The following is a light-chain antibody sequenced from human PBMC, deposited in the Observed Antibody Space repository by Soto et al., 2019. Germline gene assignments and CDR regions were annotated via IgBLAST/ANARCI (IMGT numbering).Light chain of an antibody. V-gene: IGKV1-9*01. CDR2: AAS. Sequence: DIQLTQSPSFLSASVGDRVTITCRASQGIRNYLTWYQQKPGKAPKLLIYAASTLQSGVPSRFSGSGSGTEFTLTISSLQPEDFATYYCQQLNSYPTLTFGGGTKVEIK. CDR1: QGIRNY. J-gene: IGKJ4*01. CDR3: QQLNSYPTLT.